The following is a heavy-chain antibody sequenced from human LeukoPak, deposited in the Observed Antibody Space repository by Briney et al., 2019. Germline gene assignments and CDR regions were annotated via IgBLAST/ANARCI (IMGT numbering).Heavy chain of an antibody. D-gene: IGHD3-9*01. CDR1: GYTSTSYY. Sequence: ASVKVPCKASGYTSTSYYMHWVRRAPGQGLEWMGIINPSGGSTSYAQKFQGRVTMTRDMSTSTVYMELSSLRSEDTAVYHCARGVGLRYFDWLGTPENWFDPWGQGTLVTVSS. CDR3: ARGVGLRYFDWLGTPENWFDP. J-gene: IGHJ5*02. V-gene: IGHV1-46*01. CDR2: INPSGGST.